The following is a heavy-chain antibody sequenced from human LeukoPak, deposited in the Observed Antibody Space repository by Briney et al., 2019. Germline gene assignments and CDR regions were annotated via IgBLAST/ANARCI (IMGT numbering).Heavy chain of an antibody. J-gene: IGHJ4*02. CDR3: ARGKALSGTYYYYFDY. CDR2: VHTSESA. Sequence: PSETLSLTCTVSGGSISVYYWSWIRQSAGKGLEWIGRVHTSESASYNPSLKSRVTVSVDTSKNQFSLKLSSVTAADTAVYYCARGKALSGTYYYYFDYWGQGTLVTVSS. CDR1: GGSISVYY. V-gene: IGHV4-4*07. D-gene: IGHD3-10*01.